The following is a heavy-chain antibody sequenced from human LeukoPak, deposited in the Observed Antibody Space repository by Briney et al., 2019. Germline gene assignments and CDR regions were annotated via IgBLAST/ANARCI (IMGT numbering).Heavy chain of an antibody. J-gene: IGHJ6*03. V-gene: IGHV1-2*02. D-gene: IGHD2-21*02. Sequence: ASVKVSCKASGYTFTGYYMHWVRQAPGQGLEWMGWINPNSGGTNYAQKFQGRVTMTRDTSISTAYMELSRLRSDDTAVYYCARGHCGGDCSDYYYYYYMDVWGKGTTVTVSS. CDR1: GYTFTGYY. CDR3: ARGHCGGDCSDYYYYYYMDV. CDR2: INPNSGGT.